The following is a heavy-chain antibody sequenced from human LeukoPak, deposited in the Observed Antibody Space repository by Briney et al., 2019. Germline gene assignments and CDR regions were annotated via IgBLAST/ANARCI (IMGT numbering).Heavy chain of an antibody. D-gene: IGHD3-3*01. CDR2: ISGSGGST. CDR3: AKDRLRSDLLSGCLDN. CDR1: GFTFSSYG. J-gene: IGHJ4*02. Sequence: PGGTLRLSCAASGFTFSSYGMSWVRQAPGKGLEWVSAISGSGGSTYYADSVKGRFTISRDNSKNTLYLQMSSLRAEDTAIYYCAKDRLRSDLLSGCLDNWGQGTLVTVSS. V-gene: IGHV3-23*01.